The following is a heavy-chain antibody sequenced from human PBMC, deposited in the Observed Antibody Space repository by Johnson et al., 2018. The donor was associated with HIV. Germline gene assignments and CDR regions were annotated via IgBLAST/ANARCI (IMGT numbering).Heavy chain of an antibody. J-gene: IGHJ3*02. CDR3: AKDVNWGLGGAFDI. V-gene: IGHV3-23*04. Sequence: VQLVESGGGLVQPGGSLRLSCAASGFTFSSYAMSWVRQAPGKGLEWVSAISGSCGSTYYADSVRGRFTISRDNSRNTLYLQMNSLRAEDTALYYCAKDVNWGLGGAFDIWGQGTMVTVSS. CDR2: ISGSCGST. D-gene: IGHD7-27*01. CDR1: GFTFSSYA.